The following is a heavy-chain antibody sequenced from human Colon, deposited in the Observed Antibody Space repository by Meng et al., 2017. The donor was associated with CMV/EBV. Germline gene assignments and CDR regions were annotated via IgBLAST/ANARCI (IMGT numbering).Heavy chain of an antibody. CDR3: ARDYALRRFDY. D-gene: IGHD2-2*01. J-gene: IGHJ4*02. Sequence: SGPTLVKPTETLTLTCTVSGFSLTNGKMGVSWIRQPPGKALECRTHFFSSADKRYNTSLKTRVTISRGSSKSLAALGMTNMDPADTAVYYCARDYALRRFDYWGQGTLVTVSS. CDR1: GFSLTNGKMG. CDR2: FFSSADK. V-gene: IGHV2-26*01.